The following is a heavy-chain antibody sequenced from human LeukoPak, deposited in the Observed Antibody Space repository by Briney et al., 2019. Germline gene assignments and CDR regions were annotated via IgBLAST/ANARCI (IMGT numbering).Heavy chain of an antibody. D-gene: IGHD3-10*01. CDR3: TRGGVNNNLLDF. CDR2: VNPYNGDT. Sequence: ASVKVSCKPSGYPFTASGLTWIRQAPGQGLEWMGWVNPYNGDTAYAQSLQGRVTMTTDTSTNTAYMELRSLRPDDTAVYYCTRGGVNNNLLDFWGQGTVVTVSS. V-gene: IGHV1-18*01. J-gene: IGHJ4*02. CDR1: GYPFTASG.